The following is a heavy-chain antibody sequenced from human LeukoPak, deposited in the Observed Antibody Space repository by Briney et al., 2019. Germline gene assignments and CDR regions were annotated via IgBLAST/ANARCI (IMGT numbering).Heavy chain of an antibody. Sequence: GASVKVSCKASGGTFSSYAISWVRQAPGQGLEWMGRIIPIFGTANYAQKFQGRVTITTDESTSTAYMELSSLRSEDTAVYYCARDQGYGSGSYDDYWGQGTLVTVSS. CDR2: IIPIFGTA. CDR1: GGTFSSYA. CDR3: ARDQGYGSGSYDDY. D-gene: IGHD3-10*01. V-gene: IGHV1-69*05. J-gene: IGHJ4*02.